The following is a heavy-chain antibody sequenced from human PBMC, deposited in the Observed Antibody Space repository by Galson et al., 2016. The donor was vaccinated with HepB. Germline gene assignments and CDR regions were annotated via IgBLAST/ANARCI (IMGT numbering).Heavy chain of an antibody. CDR2: ISYDGDDK. V-gene: IGHV3-30-3*01. J-gene: IGHJ6*02. CDR1: GFSFSSYA. Sequence: SLRLSCAASGFSFSSYAMHWVRQAPGKGLEWVSVISYDGDDKYYADSVKGRFTISRDNSKNTLYLQMNSLRPEDTAVYYCASLGGSYSFYYYGMDVWGHGTTVTVSS. D-gene: IGHD1-26*01. CDR3: ASLGGSYSFYYYGMDV.